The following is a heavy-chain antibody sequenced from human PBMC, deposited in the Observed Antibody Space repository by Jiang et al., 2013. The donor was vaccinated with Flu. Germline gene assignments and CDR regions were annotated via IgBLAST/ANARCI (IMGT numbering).Heavy chain of an antibody. Sequence: QLVESGGGVVQPGGSLRLSCAASGFNFNFYRMHWVRQSPGKGLEWVASLWHDGSNKLYADSVRGRFAISRDNSKNTLYLQMNSLRPEDTAVYFCATLRGSSYDTFLADYWGQGTLVSVSS. CDR2: LWHDGSNK. J-gene: IGHJ4*02. CDR1: GFNFNFYR. V-gene: IGHV3-30*02. CDR3: ATLRGSSYDTFLADY. D-gene: IGHD3-9*01.